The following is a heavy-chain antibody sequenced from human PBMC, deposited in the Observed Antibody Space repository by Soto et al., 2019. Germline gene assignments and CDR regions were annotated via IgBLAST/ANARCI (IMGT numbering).Heavy chain of an antibody. D-gene: IGHD1-26*01. CDR1: GFAFSSDA. CDR3: ARDEGVGATLGLPTGDDY. J-gene: IGHJ4*02. CDR2: ISTDGSRT. Sequence: QVQLVESGGGVVQPGGSLRLSCVATGFAFSSDAVHWVRQAPGKGLEWVAVISTDGSRTYYADSVKGRFFISRDNSKNTLYLHLNSRRTEDTAVYCCARDEGVGATLGLPTGDDYWGQGTLVTVSS. V-gene: IGHV3-30*03.